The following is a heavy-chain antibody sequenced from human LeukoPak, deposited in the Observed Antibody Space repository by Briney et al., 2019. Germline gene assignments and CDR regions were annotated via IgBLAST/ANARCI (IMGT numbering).Heavy chain of an antibody. CDR2: IYHSGTT. V-gene: IGHV4-4*02. D-gene: IGHD3-9*01. CDR3: ARDIERILTGYVGVWYY. Sequence: SETLSLTCAVSGASISSGHWWSWVRQPPGKGLEWIGEIYHSGTTTYNRSLKSRVTISVDKSKNHFSLNVSSVTAADTAVYYCARDIERILTGYVGVWYYWGQGTLVTVSS. J-gene: IGHJ4*02. CDR1: GASISSGHW.